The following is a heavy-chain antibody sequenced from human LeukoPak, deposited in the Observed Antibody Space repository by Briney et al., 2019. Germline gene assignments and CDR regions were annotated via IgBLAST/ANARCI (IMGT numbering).Heavy chain of an antibody. CDR2: IDYSGSS. V-gene: IGHV4-59*01. J-gene: IGHJ4*02. Sequence: SETLSLTCTVSGGSISRYYWSWIRQPPVRGLEWIGYIDYSGSSNSNPSLKSRVTISLDTSNNQFSLKLSSVTAADTAVYYCARGSRLSAAGTNFDSWGQGTLVTVSS. CDR3: ARGSRLSAAGTNFDS. D-gene: IGHD6-13*01. CDR1: GGSISRYY.